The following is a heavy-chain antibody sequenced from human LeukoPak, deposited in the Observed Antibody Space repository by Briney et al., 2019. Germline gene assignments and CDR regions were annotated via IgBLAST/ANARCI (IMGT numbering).Heavy chain of an antibody. V-gene: IGHV3-23*01. D-gene: IGHD6-13*01. CDR3: AKGEQQLSAPND. Sequence: GGSLRLSCAASGFTFSSYAMSWVRQAPGKGLERVSAISGSGGSTYYADSVKGRFTISRDNSKNTLYLQMNSLRAEDTAVYYCAKGEQQLSAPNDWGQGTLVTVSS. CDR1: GFTFSSYA. J-gene: IGHJ4*02. CDR2: ISGSGGST.